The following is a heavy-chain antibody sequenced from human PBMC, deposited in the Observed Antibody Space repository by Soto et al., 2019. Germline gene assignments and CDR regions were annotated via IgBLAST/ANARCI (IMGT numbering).Heavy chain of an antibody. J-gene: IGHJ6*02. CDR3: ARRIAAAGGYYYYAFDV. D-gene: IGHD6-13*01. CDR1: GYPFDTYW. Sequence: SLNLSCTGSGYPFDTYWINWVRPPPGKGLEWMGRIDPIDSKTKYSPSLEGHITISVDKTISTTYLQWSSLKASDTAIYYCARRIAAAGGYYYYAFDVWGQGTAVTVS. CDR2: IDPIDSKT. V-gene: IGHV5-10-1*01.